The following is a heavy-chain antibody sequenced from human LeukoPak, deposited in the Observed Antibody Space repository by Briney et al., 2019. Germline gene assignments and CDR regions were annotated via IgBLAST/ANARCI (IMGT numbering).Heavy chain of an antibody. CDR2: ISSSSSYI. V-gene: IGHV3-21*01. J-gene: IGHJ4*02. CDR1: GFTLSSYS. Sequence: GGSLRLSCAASGFTLSSYSRNWVRQAPGKGLEWVSSISSSSSYINYADSVKGRFTISRDNAKNSLYLELNSLRAEDTAVYYCARDSYDSSGYYAYWGQGTLVTVSS. CDR3: ARDSYDSSGYYAY. D-gene: IGHD3-22*01.